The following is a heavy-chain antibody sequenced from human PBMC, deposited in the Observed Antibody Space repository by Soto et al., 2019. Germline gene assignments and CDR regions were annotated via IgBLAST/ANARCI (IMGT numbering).Heavy chain of an antibody. D-gene: IGHD3-16*02. CDR2: ISSDGSET. Sequence: PGGALRLSWAAYVFIFNNYVMHWVRQAPGKGLEWVAVISSDGSETYYGDSAKGRFTISRDNSKKILFLETPSVRFEDTGVYYCVKDRLAVLYRFDKWGQGTMVTVSS. CDR3: VKDRLAVLYRFDK. V-gene: IGHV3-30*18. J-gene: IGHJ4*02. CDR1: VFIFNNYV.